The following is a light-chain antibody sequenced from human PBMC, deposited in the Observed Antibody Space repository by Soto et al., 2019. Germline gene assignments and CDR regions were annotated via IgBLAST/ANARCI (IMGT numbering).Light chain of an antibody. CDR3: GSYRSTTAV. CDR2: DVT. Sequence: QSALTQPASVSGSPGHSITISCTGTSSDVGGYNYVSWYQQHPGKAPKLMIYDVTNRPSGVSNRFSGSKSGNTASLTISGLQAEDEADYYGGSYRSTTAVFGTGTKLTVL. J-gene: IGLJ1*01. V-gene: IGLV2-14*01. CDR1: SSDVGGYNY.